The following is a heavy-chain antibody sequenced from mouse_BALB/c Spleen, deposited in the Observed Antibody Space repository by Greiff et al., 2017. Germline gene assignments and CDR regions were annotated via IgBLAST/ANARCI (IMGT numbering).Heavy chain of an antibody. CDR1: GFSLSRYS. J-gene: IGHJ4*01. CDR2: IWGGGST. Sequence: VKLMESGPGLVAPSQSLSITCTVSGFSLSRYSVHWVRQPPGKGLEWLGMIWGGGSTDYNSALKSRLSISKDNSKSQVFLKMNSLQTDDTAMYYCASPYGNYGGYYAMDYWGQGTSVTVSS. D-gene: IGHD2-10*02. CDR3: ASPYGNYGGYYAMDY. V-gene: IGHV2-6-4*01.